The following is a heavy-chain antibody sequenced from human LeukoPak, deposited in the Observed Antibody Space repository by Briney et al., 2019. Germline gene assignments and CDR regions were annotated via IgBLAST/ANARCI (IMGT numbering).Heavy chain of an antibody. V-gene: IGHV3-53*01. J-gene: IGHJ6*03. CDR1: GFTVSSNY. CDR3: AREVDSSAYYYYYYMDV. Sequence: GGSLRLSCAASGFTVSSNYMSWVRQAPGKGLEWVSVIYSGGSTYYADSVKGRFTISRDNSKNTLYLQMNSLRAEDTAVYYCAREVDSSAYYYYYYMDVWGKGTTVTVSS. CDR2: IYSGGST. D-gene: IGHD6-25*01.